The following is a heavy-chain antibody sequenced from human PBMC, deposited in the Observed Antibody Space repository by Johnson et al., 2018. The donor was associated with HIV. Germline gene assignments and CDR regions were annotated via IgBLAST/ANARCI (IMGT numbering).Heavy chain of an antibody. Sequence: VQLVESGGGVVQPGRSLRLSCAASGFTFSSYAMSWVRQAPGKGLEHISAISGSGGTTYYADSVKGRFTIARDKSKNSLFLQMNSLRVEDTAVYYCARSGGYPNAFDMWGQGTMVSVSS. CDR3: ARSGGYPNAFDM. D-gene: IGHD6-13*01. CDR1: GFTFSSYA. V-gene: IGHV3-23*04. CDR2: ISGSGGTT. J-gene: IGHJ3*02.